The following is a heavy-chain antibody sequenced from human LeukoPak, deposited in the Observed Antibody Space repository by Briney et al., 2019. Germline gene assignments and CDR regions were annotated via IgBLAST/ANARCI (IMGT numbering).Heavy chain of an antibody. CDR3: ARDPKCSGGSCYSTYFHH. D-gene: IGHD2-15*01. Sequence: GGSLRLSCAASGFTFSTYEMNWVRQAPGKGLEWVSYISNSGSTIYYADSVKGRFTISRDDAKNSLYLQMNSLRAEDTAVYYCARDPKCSGGSCYSTYFHHWGQGTLVTVSS. CDR2: ISNSGSTI. CDR1: GFTFSTYE. V-gene: IGHV3-48*03. J-gene: IGHJ1*01.